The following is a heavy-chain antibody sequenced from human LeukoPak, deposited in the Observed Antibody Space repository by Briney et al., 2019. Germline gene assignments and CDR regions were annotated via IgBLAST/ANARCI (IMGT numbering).Heavy chain of an antibody. CDR2: IWYDGSNK. V-gene: IGHV3-33*01. Sequence: GGSLRLSCAASGFTFSSYGMHGVRQAPGKGLEGGAVIWYDGSNKYYADSVKGRFTISRDNSKNTLYLQMNSLRAEDTAVYYCAREKYSSSWYRGLGAFDIWGQGTMVTVSS. J-gene: IGHJ3*02. CDR1: GFTFSSYG. CDR3: AREKYSSSWYRGLGAFDI. D-gene: IGHD6-13*01.